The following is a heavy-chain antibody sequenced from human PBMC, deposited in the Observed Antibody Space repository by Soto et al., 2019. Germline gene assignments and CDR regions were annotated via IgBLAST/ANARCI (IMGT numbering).Heavy chain of an antibody. V-gene: IGHV1-18*01. CDR3: ARDLRIAVAGRNYYYYGMDV. CDR2: ISAYNGNT. J-gene: IGHJ6*02. CDR1: GYTFTSYG. Sequence: ASVKVSCKASGYTFTSYGISWVRQAPGQGLEWMGWISAYNGNTNYAQKLQGRVTMTTDTSTSTAYMELRSLRSDDTAVYYCARDLRIAVAGRNYYYYGMDVWGQGTTVTVSS. D-gene: IGHD6-19*01.